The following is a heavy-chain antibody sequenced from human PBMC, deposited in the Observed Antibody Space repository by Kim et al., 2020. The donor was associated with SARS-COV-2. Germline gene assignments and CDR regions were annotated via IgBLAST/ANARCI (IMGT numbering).Heavy chain of an antibody. D-gene: IGHD2-21*01. CDR2: IYYTGTT. V-gene: IGHV4-61*01. CDR3: VRLPDCGGECARFDV. J-gene: IGHJ2*01. Sequence: SETLSLTCSVSGDSVSSGLYYWSWVLQPPGKGLEYIGWIYYTGTTNYNPSLGCRVTTSIDMSKNQFSLSLTSVTAADTALYYCVRLPDCGGECARFDVWGRGTLVPVSS. CDR1: GDSVSSGLYY.